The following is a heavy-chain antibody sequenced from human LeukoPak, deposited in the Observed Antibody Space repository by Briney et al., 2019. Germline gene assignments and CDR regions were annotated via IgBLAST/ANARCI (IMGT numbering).Heavy chain of an antibody. J-gene: IGHJ4*02. CDR3: ARVMSRSYYRSYFDY. Sequence: SETLSLTCSVSGHSISSGYYWGWIRQPPGKGLEWIGSIYHSGNTYYNPSLKSRVIISVDTSKNQFSLKLSSVTAADTAVYYCARVMSRSYYRSYFDYWGQGTLVTVSS. V-gene: IGHV4-38-2*02. CDR2: IYHSGNT. CDR1: GHSISSGYY. D-gene: IGHD3-10*01.